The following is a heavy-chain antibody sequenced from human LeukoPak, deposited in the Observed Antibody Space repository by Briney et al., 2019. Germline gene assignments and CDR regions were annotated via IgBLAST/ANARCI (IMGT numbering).Heavy chain of an antibody. CDR2: INPNSGGT. D-gene: IGHD5-18*01. J-gene: IGHJ4*02. CDR3: ARDLGGDTAMPLGY. CDR1: VYTFTGYY. Sequence: ASVKVSCRASVYTFTGYYMHWVRQAPGQGLEWMGRINPNSGGTNYAHKFQGRVTMTRDTSISTAYMELSRLRSDDTAVYYCARDLGGDTAMPLGYWGQGTLVTVSS. V-gene: IGHV1-2*06.